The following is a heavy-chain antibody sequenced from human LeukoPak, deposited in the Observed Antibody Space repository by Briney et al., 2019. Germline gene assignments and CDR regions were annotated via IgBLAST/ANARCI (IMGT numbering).Heavy chain of an antibody. V-gene: IGHV3-23*01. J-gene: IGHJ3*02. CDR3: AKDRSSGWYDAFDI. CDR1: GFTFSSYA. CDR2: FSGSGRST. Sequence: GGSLRLSCAASGFTFSSYAMRWVRQAPGKGLEWVSAFSGSGRSTYYANSVKGRFTISRDNSKNTMYLQLNSLRAEDTAVYYCAKDRSSGWYDAFDIWGQGTMVTVSS. D-gene: IGHD6-19*01.